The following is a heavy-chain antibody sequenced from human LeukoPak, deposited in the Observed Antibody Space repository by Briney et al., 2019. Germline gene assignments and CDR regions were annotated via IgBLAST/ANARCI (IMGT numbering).Heavy chain of an antibody. V-gene: IGHV6-1*01. CDR1: GDSVSSNSAA. CDR2: TYYRSKWYN. CDR3: VREDCTGGSCYSGFDY. D-gene: IGHD2-15*01. J-gene: IGHJ4*02. Sequence: SQTLSLTCAISGDSVSSNSAAWNWIRQSPSRGLEWLGRTYYRSKWYNDYAVYVKSRITINPDTSKNQFSLQLDSVTPEDTAVYFCVREDCTGGSCYSGFDYWAQGTLVTVSS.